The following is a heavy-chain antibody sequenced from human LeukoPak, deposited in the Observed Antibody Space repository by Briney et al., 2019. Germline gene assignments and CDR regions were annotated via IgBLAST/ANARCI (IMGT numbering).Heavy chain of an antibody. CDR2: ISSSSTI. V-gene: IGHV3-48*02. J-gene: IGHJ4*02. CDR1: GFTFSGYN. Sequence: PTGGSLRLSCAASGFTFSGYNLNWVRQAPGKGLEWVSYISSSSTIYYADSVKGRFTISRDNAKNSLYLQMNSLRDEDTAVYYCARVTTVTTHFDYWGQGTLVTVSS. D-gene: IGHD4-17*01. CDR3: ARVTTVTTHFDY.